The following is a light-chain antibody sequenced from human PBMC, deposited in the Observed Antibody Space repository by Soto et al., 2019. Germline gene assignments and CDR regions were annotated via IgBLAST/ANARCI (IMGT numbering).Light chain of an antibody. CDR3: QSNASTRSVSYV. CDR2: GNS. Sequence: QSVLTQPPSVSGSPGQRVTISCTGSSCNIGAGYDVHWYQQLPGTAPKLLIYGNSNRPSGVPDRFSGSKSGTAASLSITGPQPEAEADYYYQSNASTRSVSYVFGTGTKLTVL. J-gene: IGLJ1*01. CDR1: SCNIGAGYD. V-gene: IGLV1-40*01.